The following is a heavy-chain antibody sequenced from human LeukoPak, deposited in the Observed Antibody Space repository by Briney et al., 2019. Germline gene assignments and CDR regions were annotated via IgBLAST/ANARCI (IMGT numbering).Heavy chain of an antibody. Sequence: GGSLRLSCAASGFIFSSYWMSWVRQAPGKGLEWVANIKEDGSEKNYVDSVKGQFTISRDNAKNSLYLQMNSLRAEDTAVYYCASFRGVLRYPGYWGQGTLVTVSS. CDR3: ASFRGVLRYPGY. CDR1: GFIFSSYW. J-gene: IGHJ4*02. V-gene: IGHV3-7*01. D-gene: IGHD3-9*01. CDR2: IKEDGSEK.